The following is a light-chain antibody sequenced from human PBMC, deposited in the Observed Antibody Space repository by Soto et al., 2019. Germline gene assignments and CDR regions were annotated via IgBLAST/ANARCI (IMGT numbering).Light chain of an antibody. J-gene: IGLJ1*01. CDR2: DNT. V-gene: IGLV1-51*01. CDR1: SSTIGTNY. Sequence: QSVLTQPPSVSAAPGQNVTISCSGTSSTIGTNYVSWYQHVPGTAPKLLIYDNTKRPSGIPDRFSGFKSATSATLTLTGLQTGDEADYYCGTWDTSLNVLYVFGTGTKLTVL. CDR3: GTWDTSLNVLYV.